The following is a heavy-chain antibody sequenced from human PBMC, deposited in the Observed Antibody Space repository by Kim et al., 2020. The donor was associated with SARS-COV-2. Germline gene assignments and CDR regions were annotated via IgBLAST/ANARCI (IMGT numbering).Heavy chain of an antibody. CDR1: GYTFTGYY. D-gene: IGHD2-2*01. V-gene: IGHV1-2*02. CDR3: ARVVHCSSTSCYGAFQYYFDY. J-gene: IGHJ4*02. Sequence: ASVKVSCKASGYTFTGYYMHWVRQAPGQGLEWMGWINPNSGGTNYAQKFQGRVTMTRDTSISTAYMELSRLRSDDTAVYYCARVVHCSSTSCYGAFQYYFDYWGQGTLVTVSS. CDR2: INPNSGGT.